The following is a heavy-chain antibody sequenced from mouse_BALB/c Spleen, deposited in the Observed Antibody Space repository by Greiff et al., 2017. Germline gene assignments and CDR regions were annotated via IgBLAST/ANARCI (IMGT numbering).Heavy chain of an antibody. D-gene: IGHD4-1*01. CDR1: GYAFTNYL. CDR2: INPGSGGT. J-gene: IGHJ1*01. CDR3: ARAGDWDWYFDV. V-gene: IGHV1-54*01. Sequence: VQLQQSGAELVRPGTSVKVSCKASGYAFTNYLIEWVKQRPGQGLEWIGVINPGSGGTNYNEKFKGKATLTADKSSSTAYMQLSSLTSDDSAVYFCARAGDWDWYFDVWGAGTTVTVSS.